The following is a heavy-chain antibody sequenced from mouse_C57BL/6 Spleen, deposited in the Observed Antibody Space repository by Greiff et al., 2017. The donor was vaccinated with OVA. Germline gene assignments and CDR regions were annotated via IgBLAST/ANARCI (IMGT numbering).Heavy chain of an antibody. CDR1: GYTFTSYW. CDR3: ASEGDYSNYGNYFDY. V-gene: IGHV1-52*01. D-gene: IGHD2-5*01. CDR2: IDPSDSET. J-gene: IGHJ2*01. Sequence: VQLQQPGAELVRPGSSVKLSCKASGYTFTSYWMHWVKQRPIQGLEWIGNIDPSDSETHYNQKFKDKATLTVDKSSSTAYMQLSSLTSEDSAVYYCASEGDYSNYGNYFDYWGQGTTLTVSS.